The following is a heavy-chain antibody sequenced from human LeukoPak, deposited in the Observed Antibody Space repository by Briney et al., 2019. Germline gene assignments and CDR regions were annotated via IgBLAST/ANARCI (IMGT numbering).Heavy chain of an antibody. CDR3: ARVTNWGTSAFDI. D-gene: IGHD7-27*01. Sequence: SETLSLTCTVSGDSISTYYWNWIRQPAGKGLEWIGRVHISGNTNYNPSLQSRVTMSVDTSKNQFSLKMSSVTAADTAVYYCARVTNWGTSAFDIWGQGTMVTVSS. V-gene: IGHV4-4*07. CDR2: VHISGNT. CDR1: GDSISTYY. J-gene: IGHJ3*02.